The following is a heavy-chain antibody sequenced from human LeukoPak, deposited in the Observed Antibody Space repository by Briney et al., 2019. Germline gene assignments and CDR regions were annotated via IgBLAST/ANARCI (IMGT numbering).Heavy chain of an antibody. CDR2: IYHSGST. D-gene: IGHD6-19*01. CDR3: ARGGGIAVAGYYFDY. J-gene: IGHJ4*02. CDR1: GGSISSGGYS. Sequence: PSQTLSLTCAVSGGSISSGGYSWSWIRQPPGKGLEWIGYIYHSGSTYYNPSLKSRVTISVDRSKNQFSLKLSSVTAADTAVYYCARGGGIAVAGYYFDYWGQGTLVTVSS. V-gene: IGHV4-30-2*01.